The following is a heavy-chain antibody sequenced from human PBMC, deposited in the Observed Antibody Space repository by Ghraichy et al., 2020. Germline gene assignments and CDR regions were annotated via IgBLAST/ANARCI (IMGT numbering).Heavy chain of an antibody. CDR2: ISGHNGNR. J-gene: IGHJ4*02. V-gene: IGHV1-18*04. CDR1: GYNFRTYG. D-gene: IGHD3-16*01. CDR3: ARGGFISGGDTMTPLCAF. Sequence: ASVKVSCKTSGYNFRTYGITWVRQAPGQGFEWMGWISGHNGNRRVAQRFQDRVTLTTDTYTNIAYMDLRWLRSDDTAVYFCARGGFISGGDTMTPLCAFWGQGTLVTVSS.